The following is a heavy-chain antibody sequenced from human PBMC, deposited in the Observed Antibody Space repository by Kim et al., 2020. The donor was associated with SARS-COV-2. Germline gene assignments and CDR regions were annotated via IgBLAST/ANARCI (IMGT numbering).Heavy chain of an antibody. Sequence: GGSLRLSCAASGFTFSSYEMNWVRQAPGKGLEWVSYISSSGSTIYYADSVKGRFTISRDNAKNSLYLQMNSLRAEDTAVYYCATSGPIVATIRSYYYDSRGAFDIWGQGTMVTVSS. V-gene: IGHV3-48*03. CDR1: GFTFSSYE. D-gene: IGHD3-22*01. CDR3: ATSGPIVATIRSYYYDSRGAFDI. CDR2: ISSSGSTI. J-gene: IGHJ3*02.